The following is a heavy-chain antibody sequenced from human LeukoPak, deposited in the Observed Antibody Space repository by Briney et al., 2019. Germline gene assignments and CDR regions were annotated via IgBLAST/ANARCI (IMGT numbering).Heavy chain of an antibody. V-gene: IGHV4-4*07. Sequence: SETLSLTCTVSGGSISSYYWSWIRQPAGKGLEWIGRIYTSGSTNYNPSLKSRVTMSVDTSKNQFSLKLSSVTAADPAVYYCARQYYDILTGYYIFDYWGQGTLVTVSS. J-gene: IGHJ4*02. CDR2: IYTSGST. D-gene: IGHD3-9*01. CDR1: GGSISSYY. CDR3: ARQYYDILTGYYIFDY.